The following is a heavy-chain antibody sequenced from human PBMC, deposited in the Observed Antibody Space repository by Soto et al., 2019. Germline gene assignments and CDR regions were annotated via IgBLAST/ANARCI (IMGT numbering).Heavy chain of an antibody. D-gene: IGHD6-19*01. CDR2: IIPILGIA. CDR1: GGTFSSYT. Sequence: QVQLVQSGAEVKKPGSSVKVSCKASGGTFSSYTISWVRQAPGQGLEWMGRIIPILGIANYAQKFQGRVTITADKSTSTAYRELSSLRSEDTAVYYCASGGGSGWPFDYWGQGTLVTVSS. J-gene: IGHJ4*02. V-gene: IGHV1-69*02. CDR3: ASGGGSGWPFDY.